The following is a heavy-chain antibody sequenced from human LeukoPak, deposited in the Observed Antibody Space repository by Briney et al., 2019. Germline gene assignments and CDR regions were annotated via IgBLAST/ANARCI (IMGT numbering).Heavy chain of an antibody. Sequence: GGSPRLSCAASGFTFSSYSMNWVRQAPGKGLEWVSYISSSSSTIYYADSVKGRFTISRDNAKNSLSLQMNSLRAEDTAVYYCERGYGDRWGQGTLVTVSS. CDR3: ERGYGDR. CDR2: ISSSSSTI. V-gene: IGHV3-48*01. D-gene: IGHD4-17*01. CDR1: GFTFSSYS. J-gene: IGHJ5*02.